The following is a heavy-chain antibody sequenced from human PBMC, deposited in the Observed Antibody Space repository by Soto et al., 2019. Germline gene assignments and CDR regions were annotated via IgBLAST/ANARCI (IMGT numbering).Heavy chain of an antibody. CDR1: GFTFSSYW. CDR2: IKQDGSEK. CDR3: ARGSSRWYEVDY. Sequence: EVQLVESGGGLVQPGGSLRLSCAASGFTFSSYWMNWVRQAPGKGLEWVANIKQDGSEKNYVDSVKGRFTISRDNAKKSLYLQTNSPRAEDTAVLYCARGSSRWYEVDYWGQGTLVTVSS. V-gene: IGHV3-7*02. D-gene: IGHD6-19*01. J-gene: IGHJ4*02.